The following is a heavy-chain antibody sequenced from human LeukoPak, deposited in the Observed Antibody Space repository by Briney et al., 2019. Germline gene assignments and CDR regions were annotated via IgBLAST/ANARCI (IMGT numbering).Heavy chain of an antibody. V-gene: IGHV4-39*01. CDR1: GGSISSSSYY. J-gene: IGHJ4*02. CDR2: IYYSGST. Sequence: SETLSLTCTVSGGSISSSSYYWGWIRQPPGKGLEWIGSIYYSGSTYYNPSLKSRVTISVDTSKNQFSLKLSSVTAADTAVYYCGGEKNYWGTPYWGQGTLVTVSS. CDR3: GGEKNYWGTPY. D-gene: IGHD1-7*01.